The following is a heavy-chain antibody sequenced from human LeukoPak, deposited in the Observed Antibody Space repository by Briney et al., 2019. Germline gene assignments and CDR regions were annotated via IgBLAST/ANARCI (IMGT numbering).Heavy chain of an antibody. J-gene: IGHJ3*01. V-gene: IGHV3-13*01. Sequence: GGPLRLCSAACGFICSSCDIQWGRQATGRGVGWFSAILSPGGTNYAGSVKGRVTISRDNAENTVYPKLNSLRAGHTAVYYSVVGQCSSSGCSTRVSGLDVWGQGTVVTVFS. CDR3: VVGQCSSSGCSTRVSGLDV. CDR2: ILSPGGT. CDR1: GFICSSCD. D-gene: IGHD2-2*01.